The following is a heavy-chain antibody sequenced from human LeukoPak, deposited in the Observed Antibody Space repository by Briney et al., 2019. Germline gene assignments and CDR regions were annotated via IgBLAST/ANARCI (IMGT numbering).Heavy chain of an antibody. J-gene: IGHJ4*02. D-gene: IGHD6-19*01. V-gene: IGHV4-38-2*01. Sequence: TASETLSLTCAVSGYSISSGYYWGWIRQPPGKGLEWIGSIYHSGSTYYNPSLKSRVTISVDTSKNKFSLKLSSVTAADTAVYYCARGGSGWLLDYWGQGTLVTVSS. CDR1: GYSISSGYY. CDR3: ARGGSGWLLDY. CDR2: IYHSGST.